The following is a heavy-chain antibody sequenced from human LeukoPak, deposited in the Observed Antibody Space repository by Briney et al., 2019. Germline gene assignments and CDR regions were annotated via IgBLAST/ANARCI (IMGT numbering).Heavy chain of an antibody. CDR1: GGSISSSSYY. CDR3: ARVSASRSFYYYMDV. Sequence: PSETLSLTCTVSGGSISSSSYYWGWIRQPPGKGLEWIGSIYYSGSTYYNPSLKSRVTISVDMSKNQFSLKLSSVTAADTAVYYCARVSASRSFYYYMDVWGKGTTVTISS. V-gene: IGHV4-39*07. CDR2: IYYSGST. J-gene: IGHJ6*03.